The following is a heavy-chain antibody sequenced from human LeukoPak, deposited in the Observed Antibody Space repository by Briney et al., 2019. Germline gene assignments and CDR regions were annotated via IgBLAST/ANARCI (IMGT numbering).Heavy chain of an antibody. CDR2: IYYSGST. Sequence: SETLSPTCTVSGGSISSSSYYWGWIRQPPGKGLEWIGSIYYSGSTYYNPSLKSRVTISVDTSKNQFSLKLSSVTAADTAVYYCARHTFYYYDSSGYYERPFDYWGQGTLVTVSS. CDR1: GGSISSSSYY. V-gene: IGHV4-39*01. CDR3: ARHTFYYYDSSGYYERPFDY. J-gene: IGHJ4*02. D-gene: IGHD3-22*01.